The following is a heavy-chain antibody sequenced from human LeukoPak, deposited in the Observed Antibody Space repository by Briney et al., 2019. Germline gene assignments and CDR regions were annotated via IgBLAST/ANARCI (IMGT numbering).Heavy chain of an antibody. CDR1: GDSISSYY. J-gene: IGHJ6*02. CDR3: ARRDPDSEGVDV. CDR2: VYYSGNT. D-gene: IGHD1-26*01. V-gene: IGHV4-59*01. Sequence: PSETLSLTCTVSGDSISSYYWSWIRQPPGKGLEWTGYVYYSGNTNYNPSLKSRVTIPVDTSKNQFSLKLSSVTAADTAVYYCARRDPDSEGVDVWGLGTTATVSS.